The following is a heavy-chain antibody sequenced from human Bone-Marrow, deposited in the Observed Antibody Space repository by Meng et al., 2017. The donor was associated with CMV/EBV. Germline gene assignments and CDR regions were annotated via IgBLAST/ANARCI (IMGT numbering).Heavy chain of an antibody. CDR2: INPDCGNT. V-gene: IGHV1-46*01. D-gene: IGHD2-2*01. CDR3: ARVRIVVVVPAATLHYYGMDV. J-gene: IGHJ6*02. CDR1: GYMFTSYC. Sequence: ASVKVSCKASGYMFTSYCLHWVRQAPGQGLEWLGVINPDCGNTTSAQNFQGRVTMTRDTSTSTLYMDLSSLRSEDTAVYYCARVRIVVVVPAATLHYYGMDVWGQGTTVTSP.